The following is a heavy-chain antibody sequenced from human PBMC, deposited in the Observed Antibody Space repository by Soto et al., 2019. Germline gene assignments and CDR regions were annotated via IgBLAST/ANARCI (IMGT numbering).Heavy chain of an antibody. CDR1: GGSISSYY. V-gene: IGHV4-59*08. CDR3: ARTLELQTGYYYGMDV. CDR2: IYYSGST. D-gene: IGHD1-7*01. Sequence: QVQLRESGPGLVKPSETLSLTCTVSGGSISSYYWSWIRQPPGKGLEWIGYIYYSGSTNYNPSLKSRVTISVDTSKNQFSLKLSSVTAADTAVYYCARTLELQTGYYYGMDVWGQGTTVTVSS. J-gene: IGHJ6*02.